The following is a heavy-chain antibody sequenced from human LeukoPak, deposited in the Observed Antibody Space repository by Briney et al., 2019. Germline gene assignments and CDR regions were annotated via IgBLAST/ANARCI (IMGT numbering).Heavy chain of an antibody. Sequence: SETLSLTCAVYGGSFSSYYWSWIRQPPGKGLEWIGYIYNSGSTNINPSLKSRITISVDTSKNQFSLKLNSVTAADTAMYYCARGGTYGGAADYWGQGTLVTVSS. J-gene: IGHJ4*02. V-gene: IGHV4-59*01. CDR2: IYNSGST. CDR3: ARGGTYGGAADY. D-gene: IGHD1-26*01. CDR1: GGSFSSYY.